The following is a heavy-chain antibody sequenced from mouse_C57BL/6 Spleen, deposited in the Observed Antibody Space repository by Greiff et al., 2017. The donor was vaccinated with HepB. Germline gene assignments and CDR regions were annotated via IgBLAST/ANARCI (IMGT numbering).Heavy chain of an antibody. CDR1: GYTFTDYY. V-gene: IGHV1-77*01. D-gene: IGHD1-1*01. CDR3: AREGTTVVAYWYFDV. Sequence: QVQLQQSGAELVKPGASVKISCKASGYTFTDYYINWVKLRPGQGLEWIGKIGPGSGSTYYNEKFKGKATLTADKSSSTAYMQLSSLTSEDSAVYFCAREGTTVVAYWYFDVWGTGTTVTVSS. J-gene: IGHJ1*03. CDR2: IGPGSGST.